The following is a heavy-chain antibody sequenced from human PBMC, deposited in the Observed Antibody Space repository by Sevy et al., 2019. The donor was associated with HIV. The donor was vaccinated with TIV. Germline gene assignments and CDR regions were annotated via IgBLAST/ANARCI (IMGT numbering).Heavy chain of an antibody. D-gene: IGHD2-8*01. J-gene: IGHJ4*02. CDR1: GGSISSFY. V-gene: IGHV4-59*01. CDR2: IYYNGST. Sequence: SETLSLTCSVSGGSISSFYWSWIRQPPGKGLEWIGYIYYNGSTNHNPSLRKRVTTSVDTSKNQFSLKLSSVTAADTAVYFCARGKVLLDYWGQGTLVTVSS. CDR3: ARGKVLLDY.